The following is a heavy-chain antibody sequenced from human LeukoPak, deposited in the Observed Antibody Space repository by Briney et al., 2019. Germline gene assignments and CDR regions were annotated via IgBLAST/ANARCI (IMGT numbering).Heavy chain of an antibody. CDR3: SGGQDRPYYYYYMDV. Sequence: GGSLRLSCAASGFTFSSYSMNWVRQAPGKGLEWVSYISSSSSTIYYADSVKGRFTISRDNAKNSLYLQMNSLRAEDTAVYYCSGGQDRPYYYYYMDVWGKGTTVTVSS. CDR2: ISSSSSTI. J-gene: IGHJ6*03. V-gene: IGHV3-48*01. CDR1: GFTFSSYS.